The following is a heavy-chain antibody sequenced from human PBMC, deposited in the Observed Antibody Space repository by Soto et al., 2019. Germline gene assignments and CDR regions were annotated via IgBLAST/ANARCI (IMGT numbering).Heavy chain of an antibody. CDR3: ARDRLLLSRWLQLRWFDP. Sequence: QVQLVQSGAEVKKPGSSVKVSCKASGGTFSSYAISWVRQAPGQGLEWMGGIIPIFGTANYAQKFQGRVTITADESTSTAYMELSSLRSEDTAVYYCARDRLLLSRWLQLRWFDPWGQGTLVTVSS. CDR2: IIPIFGTA. V-gene: IGHV1-69*01. D-gene: IGHD5-12*01. CDR1: GGTFSSYA. J-gene: IGHJ5*02.